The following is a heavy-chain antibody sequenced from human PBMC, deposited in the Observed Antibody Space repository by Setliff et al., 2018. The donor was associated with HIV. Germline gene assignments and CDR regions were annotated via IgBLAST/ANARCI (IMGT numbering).Heavy chain of an antibody. CDR3: ARVQTVIPPSFDH. V-gene: IGHV1-8*02. D-gene: IGHD3-16*02. Sequence: ASVKVSCKASGYMFTNYDINWVRQATGQGLEWMGWMNPNRGNTGYAQNFQGRVAMTRNTSISTAYRELRSLRSEDTAVYYCARVQTVIPPSFDHWGQGTLVTVSS. CDR2: MNPNRGNT. J-gene: IGHJ4*02. CDR1: GYMFTNYD.